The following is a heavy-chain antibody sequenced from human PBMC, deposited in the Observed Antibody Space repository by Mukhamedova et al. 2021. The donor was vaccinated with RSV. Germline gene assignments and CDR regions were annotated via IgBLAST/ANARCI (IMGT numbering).Heavy chain of an antibody. V-gene: IGHV4-38-2*02. Sequence: WGGLEWIGSIFHSGSTYSNPSLKSRVTISVDTSKNQFSMKLSSVTAADTAMYYCARVMHSSYYYYLMDVWGKGTTVTVSS. J-gene: IGHJ6*03. CDR2: IFHSGST. CDR3: ARVMHSSYYYYLMDV. D-gene: IGHD2-2*01.